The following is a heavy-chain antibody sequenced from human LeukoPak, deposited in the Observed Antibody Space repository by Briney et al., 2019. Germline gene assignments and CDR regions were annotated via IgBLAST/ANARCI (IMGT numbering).Heavy chain of an antibody. CDR1: GDSVSTYY. D-gene: IGHD4-23*01. CDR2: FDYSGST. CDR3: ARLNGGN. J-gene: IGHJ4*02. Sequence: SETLSLTCTVSGDSVSTYYWSWIRQPPGKGLEWIGYFDYSGSTAYNPSLNGRVAVSLDASKNQFSLKLRSVTAADTAVYYCARLNGGNWGPGILVTVSS. V-gene: IGHV4-59*08.